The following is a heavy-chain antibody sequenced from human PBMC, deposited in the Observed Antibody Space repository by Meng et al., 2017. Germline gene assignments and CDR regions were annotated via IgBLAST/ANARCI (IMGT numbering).Heavy chain of an antibody. D-gene: IGHD6-19*01. CDR1: GGSTSSSNW. CDR2: IYHSGST. Sequence: QRSESGPGLGKPAGTLSLTCAVAGGSTSSSNWWSWVRQPPGKGLEWIGEIYHSGSTNYNPSLKSRVTISVDKSKNQFSLKLSSVTAADTAVYYCARDRGAVAGTNFDYWGQGTLVTVSS. CDR3: ARDRGAVAGTNFDY. J-gene: IGHJ4*02. V-gene: IGHV4-4*02.